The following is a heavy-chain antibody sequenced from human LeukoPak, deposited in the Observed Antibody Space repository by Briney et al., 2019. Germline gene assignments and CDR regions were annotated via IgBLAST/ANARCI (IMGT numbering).Heavy chain of an antibody. Sequence: AASVKVSCKVSGYTFTGYYMHWVRQAPGQGLEWMGWINPNSGGTNYAQKFQGRVTMTRDTSISTAYMELSRLRSDDTAVYYCARDLNYDILTGYYPDAFDIWGQGTMVTVSS. CDR2: INPNSGGT. CDR1: GYTFTGYY. CDR3: ARDLNYDILTGYYPDAFDI. D-gene: IGHD3-9*01. J-gene: IGHJ3*02. V-gene: IGHV1-2*02.